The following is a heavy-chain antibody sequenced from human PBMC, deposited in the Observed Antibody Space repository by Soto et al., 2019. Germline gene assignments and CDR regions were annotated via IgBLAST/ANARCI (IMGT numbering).Heavy chain of an antibody. Sequence: GGSLRLSCAASGFTFSSYAMSWVRQAPGKGLEWVSAISGSGGSTYYADSVKGRFTISRDNSKNTLYLQMNSLRAEDTAVYYCAKDKETIYYGSGSPSDYWGQGTLVTVSS. CDR3: AKDKETIYYGSGSPSDY. J-gene: IGHJ4*02. CDR2: ISGSGGST. D-gene: IGHD3-10*01. CDR1: GFTFSSYA. V-gene: IGHV3-23*01.